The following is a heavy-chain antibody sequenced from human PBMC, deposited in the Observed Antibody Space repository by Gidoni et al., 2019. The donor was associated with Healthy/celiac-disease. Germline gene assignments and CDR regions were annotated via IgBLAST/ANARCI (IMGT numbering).Heavy chain of an antibody. Sequence: QVQLVESGGGLVKPGGPLRLSCAASGFTFSDYYMTWIRQAPGKGLEWVSYISSSSSYTNYADSVKGRFTISRDNAKNSLYLQMNSLRAEDTAVYYCARDSPGGSSTPWGQGTLVTVSS. CDR1: GFTFSDYY. V-gene: IGHV3-11*05. J-gene: IGHJ5*02. D-gene: IGHD2-2*01. CDR3: ARDSPGGSSTP. CDR2: ISSSSSYT.